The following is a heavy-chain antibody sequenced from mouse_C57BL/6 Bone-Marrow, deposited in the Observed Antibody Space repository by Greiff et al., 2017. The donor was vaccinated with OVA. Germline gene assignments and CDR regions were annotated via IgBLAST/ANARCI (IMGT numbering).Heavy chain of an antibody. CDR2: ISDGGSYT. CDR1: GFTFSSYA. V-gene: IGHV5-4*01. Sequence: EGKLMESGGGLVKPGGSLKLSCAASGFTFSSYAMSWVRQTPEKRLEWVATISDGGSYTYYPDNVKGRFTISRDNAKNNLYLQMSHLKSEDTAMYYCAREIYDGYAMDYWGQGTSVTVSS. D-gene: IGHD2-12*01. CDR3: AREIYDGYAMDY. J-gene: IGHJ4*01.